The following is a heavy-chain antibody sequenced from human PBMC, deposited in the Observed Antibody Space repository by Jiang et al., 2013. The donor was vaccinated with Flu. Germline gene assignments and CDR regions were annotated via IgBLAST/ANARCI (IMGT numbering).Heavy chain of an antibody. J-gene: IGHJ2*01. CDR2: IIHSGRT. V-gene: IGHV4-34*12. CDR1: GFFSDSY. CDR3: ARLSVPSDWGSRGYFDL. Sequence: GFFSDSYWTWIRQPPGKGLEWVGEIIHSGRTDYSPSLKTRVSISVDTSKNQFSLKLSSVTAADTAVYYCARLSVPSDWGSRGYFDLWGRGTLVTVSS. D-gene: IGHD7-27*01.